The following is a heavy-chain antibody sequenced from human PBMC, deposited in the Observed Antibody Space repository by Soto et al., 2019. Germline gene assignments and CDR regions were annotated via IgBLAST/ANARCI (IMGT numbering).Heavy chain of an antibody. D-gene: IGHD6-19*01. CDR3: ARGSSGPLGDSFDAFDI. Sequence: GASVNVSCKGSGYTFIRYHITWLRQAPGQGLEWMGWLSADNGSTSYAQKFQGRVTMTRDTSTSTVYMELSSLRSEDTAVYYCARGSSGPLGDSFDAFDIWGQGTMVTVSS. CDR1: GYTFIRYH. J-gene: IGHJ3*02. V-gene: IGHV1-18*04. CDR2: LSADNGST.